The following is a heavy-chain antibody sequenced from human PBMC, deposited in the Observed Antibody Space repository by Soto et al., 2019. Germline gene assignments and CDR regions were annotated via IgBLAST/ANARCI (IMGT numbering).Heavy chain of an antibody. CDR2: IYYSGST. J-gene: IGHJ6*02. V-gene: IGHV4-30-4*01. CDR3: IGNNWNYSPISGYYYYGMDV. D-gene: IGHD1-7*01. Sequence: SETLSLTCTVSGGSISSGDYYWRWIRQPPGKGLEWIGYIYYSGSTYYNPSLKSRVTISVDTSKNQFSLKLSSVTAADTAVYYCIGNNWNYSPISGYYYYGMDVWGQGTTVTVSS. CDR1: GGSISSGDYY.